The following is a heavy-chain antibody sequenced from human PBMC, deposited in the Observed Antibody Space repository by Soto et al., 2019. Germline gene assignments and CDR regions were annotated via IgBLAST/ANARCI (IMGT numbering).Heavy chain of an antibody. CDR2: IHYSGST. CDR1: GGSISDSDNY. Sequence: QLQLQESGPGLVEPSETLSLTCTVSGGSISDSDNYWGWIRQSPGKGLEWIGSIHYSGSTYQNPALKSRVSIPVDTSKNQFSLKLSSVTAAVTAVYYCSRTYSGSGSQDYWGQGAVVTVSS. D-gene: IGHD3-10*01. J-gene: IGHJ4*02. CDR3: SRTYSGSGSQDY. V-gene: IGHV4-39*01.